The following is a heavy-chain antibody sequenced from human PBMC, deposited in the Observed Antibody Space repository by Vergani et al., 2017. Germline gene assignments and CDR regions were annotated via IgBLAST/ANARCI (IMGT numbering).Heavy chain of an antibody. CDR1: GGSFSGYY. Sequence: QVQLQQWGAGLLKPSETLSLTCAVYGGSFSGYYWSWIRQPPGKGLEWIGEINHSGSTNYNPSLKSRVTISVDTSKNQFSLKLRSVTAADTAVYYCARIAAALTPDYYYYGMDVWGQGTTVTVSS. CDR3: ARIAAALTPDYYYYGMDV. D-gene: IGHD6-13*01. CDR2: INHSGST. V-gene: IGHV4-34*01. J-gene: IGHJ6*02.